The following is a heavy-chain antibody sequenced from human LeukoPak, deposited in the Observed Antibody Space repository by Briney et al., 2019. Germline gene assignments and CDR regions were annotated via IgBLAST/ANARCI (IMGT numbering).Heavy chain of an antibody. J-gene: IGHJ3*01. CDR3: AKSLLTTASGTGRAFDL. D-gene: IGHD1-26*01. CDR1: RFSFSAYP. V-gene: IGHV3-23*01. Sequence: PGGSLRLSCAASRFSFSAYPMGWVRRAPWRGLEWVSVISAGGDLTFHADPVKGRFTISRDNSKNTLYLQMNSLRADGTAEYYCAKSLLTTASGTGRAFDLWGQGTMVTVSS. CDR2: ISAGGDLT.